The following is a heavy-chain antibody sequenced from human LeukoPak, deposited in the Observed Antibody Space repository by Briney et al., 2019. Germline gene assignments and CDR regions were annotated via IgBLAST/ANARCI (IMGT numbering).Heavy chain of an antibody. V-gene: IGHV3-48*04. CDR1: RFTFSNYG. Sequence: GGSLRLSCAASRFTFSNYGVNWVRQAPGKGLEWVSYINSRSSTIYYADSVKGRFTISRDNAKNTLYLQMNSLRAEDTAVYYCARGSNWGSLFDYWGQGTLVTVSS. CDR3: ARGSNWGSLFDY. CDR2: INSRSSTI. J-gene: IGHJ4*02. D-gene: IGHD7-27*01.